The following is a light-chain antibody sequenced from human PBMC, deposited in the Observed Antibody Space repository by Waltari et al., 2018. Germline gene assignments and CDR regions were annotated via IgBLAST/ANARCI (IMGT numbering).Light chain of an antibody. Sequence: QSALTQPASVSGSPGQSITISCTGTSSDVGSYTLVSWYQHHPGKAPKLMIYEVSKRPSGVSNRFSGSKSGNTASLTISGLQAEDEADYYCCSYAGSSTWVFGGGTKLTVL. CDR2: EVS. CDR3: CSYAGSSTWV. V-gene: IGLV2-23*02. J-gene: IGLJ3*02. CDR1: SSDVGSYTL.